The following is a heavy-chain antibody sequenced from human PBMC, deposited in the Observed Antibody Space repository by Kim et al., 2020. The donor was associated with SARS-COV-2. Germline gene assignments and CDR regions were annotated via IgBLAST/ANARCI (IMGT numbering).Heavy chain of an antibody. Sequence: SETLSLTCTVSGGSISSGGYYWSWIRQHPGKGLEWIGYIYYSGSTYYNPSLKSRVTISVDTSKNQFSLKLSSVTAADTAVYYCAALEPAPREESTAVAGTNWGQGTLVTVSS. J-gene: IGHJ4*02. CDR3: AALEPAPREESTAVAGTN. D-gene: IGHD6-19*01. V-gene: IGHV4-31*03. CDR1: GGSISSGGYY. CDR2: IYYSGST.